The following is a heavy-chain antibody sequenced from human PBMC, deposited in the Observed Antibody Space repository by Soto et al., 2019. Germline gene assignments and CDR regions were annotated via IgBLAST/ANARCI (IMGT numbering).Heavy chain of an antibody. J-gene: IGHJ4*02. CDR2: IYYSGST. V-gene: IGHV4-39*01. CDR3: ARLRSGDEDY. Sequence: PSETLSLTCTVSGGSISSSSYYWGWIRQPPGKGLEWIGSIYYSGSTYYNPSLKSRVTISVDTSKNQFSLKLSSVTAADTAVYYCARLRSGDEDYWGQGTLVTVSS. D-gene: IGHD7-27*01. CDR1: GGSISSSSYY.